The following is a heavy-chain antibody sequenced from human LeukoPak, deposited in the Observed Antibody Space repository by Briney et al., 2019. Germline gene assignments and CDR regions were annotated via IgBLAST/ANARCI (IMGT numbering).Heavy chain of an antibody. CDR1: GFTVSSNY. Sequence: GGSLRLSCVASGFTVSSNYMSWVRQAPGKGLEWVSVIYSTGTTYCADSVKGRFTTSRDNSKNTLYLEMNSLRPEDTALYYCARKGRPSLADFEYCGQGTLVTVSS. D-gene: IGHD2-15*01. CDR3: ARKGRPSLADFEY. J-gene: IGHJ4*02. CDR2: IYSTGTT. V-gene: IGHV3-66*02.